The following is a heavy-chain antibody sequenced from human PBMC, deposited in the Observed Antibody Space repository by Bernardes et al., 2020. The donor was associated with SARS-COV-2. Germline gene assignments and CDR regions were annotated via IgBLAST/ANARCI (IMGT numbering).Heavy chain of an antibody. Sequence: SETLSLTCIVSGGSISSGGYYWSWVRQHPGKVLEWIAYIYYSGSTYYNLSLKSRVTMSVDTSKNQFSLNLSSVTAADTAIYYCARAIQQRQYFDLWGQGTLVTVSS. CDR3: ARAIQQRQYFDL. V-gene: IGHV4-31*03. CDR2: IYYSGST. D-gene: IGHD5-18*01. CDR1: GGSISSGGYY. J-gene: IGHJ4*02.